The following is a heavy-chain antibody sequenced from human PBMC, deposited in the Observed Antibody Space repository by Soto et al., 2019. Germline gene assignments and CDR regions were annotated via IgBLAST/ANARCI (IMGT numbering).Heavy chain of an antibody. Sequence: QVQLQESGPGLVKPSQTLSLTCTVSGGSISGGDYYWTWIRQTPGKGLEWIWAIYYSASTYYNPSHVRRISMSRDTSTSQFSLKLTSVTATDTAVYYCARDFRANSGGMDVWGQGTTIAVSS. CDR2: IYYSAST. V-gene: IGHV4-30-4*01. CDR1: GGSISGGDYY. J-gene: IGHJ6*02. CDR3: ARDFRANSGGMDV.